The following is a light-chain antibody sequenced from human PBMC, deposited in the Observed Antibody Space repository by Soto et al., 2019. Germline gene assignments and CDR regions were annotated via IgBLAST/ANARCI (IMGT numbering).Light chain of an antibody. J-gene: IGKJ1*01. Sequence: DIQMTQSPSTLSASVADRFTITCLSSQIIISWLAWYLPKPGKAPKLLIYKAFRLESGVPSRFSGSGSGTEFTLTISSLQPDDFATYYCQHYNSYSEAFGQGTKVDIK. CDR1: QIIISW. CDR2: KAF. CDR3: QHYNSYSEA. V-gene: IGKV1-5*03.